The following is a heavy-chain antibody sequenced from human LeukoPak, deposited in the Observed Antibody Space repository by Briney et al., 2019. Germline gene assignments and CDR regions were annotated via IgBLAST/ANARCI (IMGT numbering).Heavy chain of an antibody. D-gene: IGHD6-19*01. Sequence: SETLSRTCTVSGGSISSYYWSWIRQPPGKGLEWIGYIYYSGSTNYNPSLKSRVTISVDTSKNQFSLKLSSVTAADTAVYYCARQSGWYYFDYWGQGTLVTVSS. CDR3: ARQSGWYYFDY. CDR2: IYYSGST. J-gene: IGHJ4*02. CDR1: GGSISSYY. V-gene: IGHV4-59*08.